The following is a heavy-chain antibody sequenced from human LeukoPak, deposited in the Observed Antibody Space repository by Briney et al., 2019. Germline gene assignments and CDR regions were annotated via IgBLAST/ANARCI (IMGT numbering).Heavy chain of an antibody. J-gene: IGHJ4*02. CDR2: IYSGGST. D-gene: IGHD6-19*01. V-gene: IGHV3-53*01. Sequence: GGCLRLSCAVSGFTVSSNYMNWVRQAPGKGPEWVSIIYSGGSTNYAESVKGRFTISRDNSKNTLYLQMNSLRDEDTAVYYCARGRGTVTGTGGYFFDYWGQGTLVTVSS. CDR3: ARGRGTVTGTGGYFFDY. CDR1: GFTVSSNY.